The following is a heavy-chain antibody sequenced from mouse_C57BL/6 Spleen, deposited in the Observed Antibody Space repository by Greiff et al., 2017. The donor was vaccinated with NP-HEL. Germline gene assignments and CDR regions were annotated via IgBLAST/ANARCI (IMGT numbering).Heavy chain of an antibody. CDR3: AREGYDGYYGAWFAY. V-gene: IGHV5-4*01. J-gene: IGHJ3*01. D-gene: IGHD2-3*01. CDR1: GFTFSSYA. CDR2: ISDGGSYT. Sequence: EVMLVESGGGLVKPGGSLKLSCAASGFTFSSYAMSWVRQTPEKRLEWVATISDGGSYTYYPDNVKGRFTISRDNAKNNLYLQMSHLKSEDTAMYYCAREGYDGYYGAWFAYWGQGTLVTVSA.